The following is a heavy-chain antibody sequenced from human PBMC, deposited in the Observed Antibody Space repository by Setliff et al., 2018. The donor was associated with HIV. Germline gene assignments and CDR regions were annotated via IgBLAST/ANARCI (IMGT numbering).Heavy chain of an antibody. CDR2: VFYNGDT. J-gene: IGHJ4*02. CDR3: ARQMTIPGVAVTPVDY. CDR1: GGSIRSYY. V-gene: IGHV4-59*08. Sequence: SETLSLTCAVSGGSIRSYYWSWIRRSPGKGLEWIGYVFYNGDTAYNPSLKSRLTISVDTSKSQFSLKLTSVTAADTAVYYCARQMTIPGVAVTPVDYWGQGALVTVSS. D-gene: IGHD3-3*01.